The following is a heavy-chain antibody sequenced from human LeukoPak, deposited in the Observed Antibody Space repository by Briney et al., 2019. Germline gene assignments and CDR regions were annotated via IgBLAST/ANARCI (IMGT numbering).Heavy chain of an antibody. Sequence: ASVKVSCRASGGTFSSYAINWVRQAPGQGLEWMGKIIPAHGKPNYAQQFQGRVTITADESTSTAYLELSSLKSEDTAVYYCAREGRITTPGTIYFYFGLDLWGQGTTVIVSS. V-gene: IGHV1-69*11. J-gene: IGHJ6*02. CDR3: AREGRITTPGTIYFYFGLDL. D-gene: IGHD6-13*01. CDR2: IIPAHGKP. CDR1: GGTFSSYA.